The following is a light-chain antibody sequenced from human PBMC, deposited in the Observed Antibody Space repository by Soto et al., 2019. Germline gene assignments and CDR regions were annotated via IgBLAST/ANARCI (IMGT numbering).Light chain of an antibody. CDR3: QQDYNLPT. V-gene: IGKV3D-7*01. CDR1: QGVSSTY. CDR2: GAS. J-gene: IGKJ1*01. Sequence: EIVLTQSPGTLSLSLGERVTITCRASQGVSSTYLAWYQQKPGKAPRLLIYGASTRATSIPARFSGSGSGTEFTLTISSLQPEDFAVYYCQQDYNLPTFGQGTKVDIK.